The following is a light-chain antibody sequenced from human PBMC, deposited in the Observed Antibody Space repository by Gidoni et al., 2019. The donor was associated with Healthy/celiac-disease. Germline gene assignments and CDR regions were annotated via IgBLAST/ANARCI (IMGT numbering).Light chain of an antibody. CDR1: SSDVGGYNY. J-gene: IGLJ1*01. CDR2: DVS. Sequence: QSALTQPASAFGSHGQSITISCTGTSSDVGGYNYVSWYQQHPCKAPKLMIYDVSNRPSGVSNRFSGSKSGNTASLTISGLQAEDEADYYCSSYTSSSTPYVFGTGTKVTVL. V-gene: IGLV2-14*01. CDR3: SSYTSSSTPYV.